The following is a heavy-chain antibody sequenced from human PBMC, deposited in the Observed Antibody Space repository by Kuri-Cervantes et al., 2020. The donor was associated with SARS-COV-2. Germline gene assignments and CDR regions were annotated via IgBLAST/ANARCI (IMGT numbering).Heavy chain of an antibody. CDR1: GCSISSSSYY. Sequence: AETLSLTGTVSGCSISSSSYYWGWIRQPPGKGLEGIGSIYYSGSTYYNPSLKSRVTISVDTSKNQFSLKLSSVTAADTAVYYFSRSGDYGGYYFDYWGQGTLVTVSS. V-gene: IGHV4-39*01. CDR3: SRSGDYGGYYFDY. CDR2: IYYSGST. D-gene: IGHD4-23*01. J-gene: IGHJ4*02.